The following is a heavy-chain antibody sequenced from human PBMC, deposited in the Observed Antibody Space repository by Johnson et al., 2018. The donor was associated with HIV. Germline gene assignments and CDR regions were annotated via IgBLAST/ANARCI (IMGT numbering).Heavy chain of an antibody. Sequence: VQLVESGGGLVPPGGSLRLSCAASGFIFRNYWMHWVRQAPGKGLVWVARIYSDGSDTAYADSVKGRFTISRDNSKNTLYLQMNSLRADDTAVYYCARDRARYAFDVWGQGTMVTVSS. CDR1: GFIFRNYW. CDR2: IYSDGSDT. V-gene: IGHV3-74*03. J-gene: IGHJ3*01. CDR3: ARDRARYAFDV.